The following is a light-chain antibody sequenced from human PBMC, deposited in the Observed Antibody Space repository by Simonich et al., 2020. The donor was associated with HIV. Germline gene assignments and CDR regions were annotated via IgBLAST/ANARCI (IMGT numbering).Light chain of an antibody. CDR3: QQYNIWPPKYT. CDR1: QSVSSN. V-gene: IGKV3-15*01. J-gene: IGKJ2*01. CDR2: GAS. Sequence: EIVLTQSPATLSLSPGERATLSCRASQSVSSNLAWYQQKPGQAPRLLIYGASTRATGIPARFSGSGSGTEFTLTISSLQSEDFAVYYCQQYNIWPPKYTFGQGTKLEIK.